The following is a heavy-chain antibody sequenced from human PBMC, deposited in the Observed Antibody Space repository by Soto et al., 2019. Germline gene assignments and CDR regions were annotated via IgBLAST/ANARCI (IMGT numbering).Heavy chain of an antibody. D-gene: IGHD3-22*01. Sequence: PVGSLRLSCAASGFTFSSYGMHWVRQAPGKGLEWVAVIWYDGSNKYYADSVKGRFTISRDNSKNTLDLQMNSLRAEDTAVYYCARDPITSGYYSYGMDVWSQGTTVTVSS. CDR1: GFTFSSYG. CDR3: ARDPITSGYYSYGMDV. V-gene: IGHV3-33*01. J-gene: IGHJ6*02. CDR2: IWYDGSNK.